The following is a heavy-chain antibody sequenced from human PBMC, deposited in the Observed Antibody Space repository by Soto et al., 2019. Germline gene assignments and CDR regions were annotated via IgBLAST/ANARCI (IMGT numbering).Heavy chain of an antibody. D-gene: IGHD6-6*01. J-gene: IGHJ4*01. CDR3: AMYGPDGRSSFDL. Sequence: EVQLVQTGGGLIQPGGSLRLSCAASGFLVNSNDMTWVRQAPGKGLEWVSVIYSGGDTYYADAVKGRFTISRDNSKNTIYLEITDLGGEDTAVYYCAMYGPDGRSSFDLWGHVTTVTVSS. CDR2: IYSGGDT. CDR1: GFLVNSND. V-gene: IGHV3-53*02.